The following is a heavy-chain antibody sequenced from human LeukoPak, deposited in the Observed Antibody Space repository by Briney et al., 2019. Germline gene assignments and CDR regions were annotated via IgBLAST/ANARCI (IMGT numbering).Heavy chain of an antibody. CDR2: ISVSGGST. V-gene: IGHV3-23*01. J-gene: IGHJ4*02. Sequence: PGGSLRLSCAASGFTFSDYYMSWVRQAPGGGLEWVSAISVSGGSTYYAGSVQGRFTISRDNSKNTLYLQMNSLRAEDTAVYYCAKDEKRNYFDFCGQGTLVTVSS. CDR1: GFTFSDYY. CDR3: AKDEKRNYFDF.